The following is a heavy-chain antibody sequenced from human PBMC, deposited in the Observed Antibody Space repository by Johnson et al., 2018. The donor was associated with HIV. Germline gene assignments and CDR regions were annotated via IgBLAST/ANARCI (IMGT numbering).Heavy chain of an antibody. V-gene: IGHV3-15*01. CDR2: IKSETDGGTT. CDR1: GFTFSSYG. Sequence: VQLMESGGGVVQPGGSLRLSCAASGFTFSSYGMHWVRQAPGKGLEWVGRIKSETDGGTTDYAAPVKGRFTISRDNSKNTLYLQMNSLRAEDTAVYYCARDGSGPIGDIWGQGTMLTVSS. CDR3: ARDGSGPIGDI. J-gene: IGHJ3*02. D-gene: IGHD3-22*01.